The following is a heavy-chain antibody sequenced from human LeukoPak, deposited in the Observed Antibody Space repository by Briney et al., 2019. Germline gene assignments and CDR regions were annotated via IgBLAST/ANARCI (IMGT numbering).Heavy chain of an antibody. CDR2: MNPNSGNT. CDR1: GYTFTSYD. J-gene: IGHJ5*02. Sequence: ASVKVSCKASGYTFTSYDSNWVRQATGQGLEQMGWMNPNSGNTDYAQKFQGRVPMTRDTSISPAYMGLSRPRSDDPAVYYRARGRSLGVEWFDPWGQGTLVTVSS. D-gene: IGHD3-10*01. V-gene: IGHV1-8*02. CDR3: ARGRSLGVEWFDP.